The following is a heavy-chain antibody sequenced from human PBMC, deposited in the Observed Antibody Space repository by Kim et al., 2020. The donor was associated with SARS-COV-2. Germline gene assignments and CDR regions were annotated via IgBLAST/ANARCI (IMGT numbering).Heavy chain of an antibody. V-gene: IGHV4-4*02. CDR2: IYHSGST. CDR1: GGSISSSNW. D-gene: IGHD6-6*01. J-gene: IGHJ4*02. CDR3: ATLTYGSSSYFDY. Sequence: SETLSLTCAVSGGSISSSNWWSWVRQPPGKGLEWIGEIYHSGSTNYNPSLKSRVTISVDKSKNQFSLKLSSVTAADTAVYYCATLTYGSSSYFDYWGQGTLVTVSS.